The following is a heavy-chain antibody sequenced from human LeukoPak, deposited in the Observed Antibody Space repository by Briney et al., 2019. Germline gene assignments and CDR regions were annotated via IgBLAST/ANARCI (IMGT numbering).Heavy chain of an antibody. D-gene: IGHD6-19*01. CDR2: INHSGST. Sequence: SETLSLTCAVYGGSFSGYYWSWIRQPPGKGLEWIGEINHSGSTNYNPSLKCRVTISVDTSKNQFSLKLSSVTAADTAVYYCARVGSSGWYGWRQTNWFDPWGQGTLVTVSS. CDR1: GGSFSGYY. J-gene: IGHJ5*02. V-gene: IGHV4-34*01. CDR3: ARVGSSGWYGWRQTNWFDP.